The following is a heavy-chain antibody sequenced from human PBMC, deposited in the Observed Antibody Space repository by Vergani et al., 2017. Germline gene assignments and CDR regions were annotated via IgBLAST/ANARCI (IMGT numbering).Heavy chain of an antibody. Sequence: EVQLVESGGGLVKSGGSLRLSCVASGFTFTDAWMSWVRQAPGKGLEWIGHIRNKANSYTTEYAPSVKGRFIISRDDSRNTLYLDVISLETEDTAVYYCTTDWATPSPPDGRDYFDHWGQGTWVTVSS. V-gene: IGHV3-15*05. D-gene: IGHD2-21*01. CDR1: GFTFTDAW. CDR2: IRNKANSYTT. J-gene: IGHJ4*02. CDR3: TTDWATPSPPDGRDYFDH.